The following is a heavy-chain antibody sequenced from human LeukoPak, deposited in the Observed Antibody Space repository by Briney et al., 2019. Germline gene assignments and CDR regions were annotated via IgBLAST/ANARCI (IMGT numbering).Heavy chain of an antibody. Sequence: PGGSLRLSCAASGFTFDDYVMHWVRQAPGKGLEWVSLISGNGGSTYYADSVKGRFTISRDNSKNSLYLQMNSLRTEDNALYYCIKDIGVIIPQNWFDPWGQGTLVTVSS. CDR3: IKDIGVIIPQNWFDP. CDR2: ISGNGGST. CDR1: GFTFDDYV. D-gene: IGHD3-3*01. J-gene: IGHJ5*02. V-gene: IGHV3-43*02.